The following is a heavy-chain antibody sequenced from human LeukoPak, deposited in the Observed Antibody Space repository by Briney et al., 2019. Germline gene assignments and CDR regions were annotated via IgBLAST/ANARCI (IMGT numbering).Heavy chain of an antibody. D-gene: IGHD2-21*01. J-gene: IGHJ3*02. CDR2: INPNSGGT. Sequence: GASVKVSCKASGYTFTGYYMHWVRQALGQGLEWMGWINPNSGGTNYAQKFQGRVTMTRDTSISTAYMELSRLRSDDTAVYYCARDDKNAYDAFDIWGQGTMVTVSS. CDR1: GYTFTGYY. V-gene: IGHV1-2*02. CDR3: ARDDKNAYDAFDI.